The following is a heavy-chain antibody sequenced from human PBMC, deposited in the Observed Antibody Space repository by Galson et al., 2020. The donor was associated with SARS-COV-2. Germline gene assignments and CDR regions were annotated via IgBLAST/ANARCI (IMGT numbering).Heavy chain of an antibody. CDR2: ISWNSGSI. CDR3: AKDNLAVAGMVDY. Sequence: GGSLRLSCAASGFTFDDYAMHWVRQAPGKGLEWVSGISWNSGSIGYADSVKGRFTISRDNAKNSLYLQMNSLRAEDTALYYCAKDNLAVAGMVDYWGQGTLVTVSS. D-gene: IGHD6-19*01. CDR1: GFTFDDYA. V-gene: IGHV3-9*01. J-gene: IGHJ4*02.